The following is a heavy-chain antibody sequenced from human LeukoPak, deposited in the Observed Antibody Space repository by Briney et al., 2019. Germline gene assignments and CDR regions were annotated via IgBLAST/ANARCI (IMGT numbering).Heavy chain of an antibody. Sequence: PSETLSLTCTVSGGSISSSSYYWGWIRQPPGKGLEWIGSIYYSGNTYYNPSLKSQITITVEKTKNRFALKLSSVTAADTAVYYCARSPEFTIYYYYYMDVWGKGTTVTVSS. CDR1: GGSISSSSYY. CDR2: IYYSGNT. D-gene: IGHD5-24*01. V-gene: IGHV4-39*06. CDR3: ARSPEFTIYYYYYMDV. J-gene: IGHJ6*03.